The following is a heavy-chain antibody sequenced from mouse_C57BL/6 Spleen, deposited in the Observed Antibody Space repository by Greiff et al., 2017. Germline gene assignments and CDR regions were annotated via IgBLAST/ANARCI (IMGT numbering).Heavy chain of an antibody. CDR1: GFNIKDYY. CDR2: IDPEDGDT. CDR3: TTRDYDFPWFAY. V-gene: IGHV14-1*01. J-gene: IGHJ3*01. Sequence: EVQLQESGAELVRPGASVKLSCTASGFNIKDYYMHWVKQRPEQGLEWIGRIDPEDGDTEYAPKFQGKAIMTADTSSNTAYLQLSSLTSEDTAVYYCTTRDYDFPWFAYWGQGTLVTVSA. D-gene: IGHD2-4*01.